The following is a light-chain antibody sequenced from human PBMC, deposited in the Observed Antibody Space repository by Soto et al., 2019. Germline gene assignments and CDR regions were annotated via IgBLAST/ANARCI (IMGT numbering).Light chain of an antibody. J-gene: IGKJ5*01. CDR1: RSVLCTTVNKND. CDR3: QQRSNWPIT. Sequence: DIVMTQSPDSLAVSLGERGTINCKSSRSVLCTTVNKNDLGLNRQKPGQPPKLLIYWTPTRKSGVPARFSGGGSGTDFTLTISSLEPEDFAVYYCQQRSNWPITFGQGTRLEIK. V-gene: IGKV4-1*01. CDR2: WTP.